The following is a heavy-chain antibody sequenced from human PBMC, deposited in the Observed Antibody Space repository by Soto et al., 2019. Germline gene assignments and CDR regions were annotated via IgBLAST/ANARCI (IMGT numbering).Heavy chain of an antibody. CDR1: GFTFSSYS. CDR3: GKARSPRYWSGLRFDL. Sequence: GGSLRLSCAASGFTFSSYSMNWVRQAPGKGLEWVSSISSSSSSYIYYAASVKGRFTISRDNAKNSLYLQMNSLRAEDTAVYYCGKARSPRYWSGLRFDLWGPGTVVTVSS. D-gene: IGHD2-8*02. V-gene: IGHV3-21*04. CDR2: ISSSSSSYI. J-gene: IGHJ4*02.